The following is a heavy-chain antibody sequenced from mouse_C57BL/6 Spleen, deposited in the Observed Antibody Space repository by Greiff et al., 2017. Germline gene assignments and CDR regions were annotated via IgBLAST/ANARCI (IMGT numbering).Heavy chain of an antibody. CDR2: IRNKANGYTT. J-gene: IGHJ4*01. D-gene: IGHD2-1*01. CDR1: GFTFTDYY. V-gene: IGHV7-3*01. CDR3: ARFSYGNYRYYAMDY. Sequence: EVKVEESGGGLVQPGGSLSLSCAASGFTFTDYYMSWVRQPPGKALEWLGFIRNKANGYTTEYSASVKGRFTISIDNSQSILYLQMNALRAEDSATYYCARFSYGNYRYYAMDYWGQGTSVTVSS.